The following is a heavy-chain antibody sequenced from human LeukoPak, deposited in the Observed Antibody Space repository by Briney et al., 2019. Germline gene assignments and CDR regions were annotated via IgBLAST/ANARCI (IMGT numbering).Heavy chain of an antibody. CDR3: ARAKKSSGWRFDY. J-gene: IGHJ4*02. CDR2: MNPNSGNT. V-gene: IGHV1-8*01. Sequence: GASVKVSCKASGYTFTSYDINWVRQATGQGLEWMGWMNPNSGNTGYAQKFQGRVTMTRNTSISTAYMELSSLRSEDTAVYYCARAKKSSGWRFDYWGQGTLVTVSS. CDR1: GYTFTSYD. D-gene: IGHD6-19*01.